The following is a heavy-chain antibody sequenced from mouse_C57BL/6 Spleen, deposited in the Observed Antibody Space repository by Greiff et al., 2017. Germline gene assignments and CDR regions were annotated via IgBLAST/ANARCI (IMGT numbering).Heavy chain of an antibody. D-gene: IGHD1-1*01. CDR3: ARDYYGFDY. CDR1: GFTFSDYY. Sequence: EVQVVESEGGLVQPGSSMKLSCTASGFTFSDYYMAWVRQVPEKGLEWVANINYDGSSTYYLDSLKSRFIISRDNAKNILYLQMSSLKSEDTATYYCARDYYGFDYSGQGTTLTVSS. J-gene: IGHJ2*01. V-gene: IGHV5-16*01. CDR2: INYDGSST.